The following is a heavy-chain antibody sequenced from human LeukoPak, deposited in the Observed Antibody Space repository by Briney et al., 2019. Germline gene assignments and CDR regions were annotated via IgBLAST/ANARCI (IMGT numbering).Heavy chain of an antibody. CDR3: ARHYYDSSGYYFHFDY. J-gene: IGHJ4*02. CDR2: IYYSGST. V-gene: IGHV4-59*01. D-gene: IGHD3-22*01. Sequence: SETLSLTCTVFGDSIRSYYWSWIRQPPGKGLEWIGYIYYSGSTNYNPSLKSRVTISVDLSKNQFSLKLTSVTAADTAVYYCARHYYDSSGYYFHFDYWGQGTLVTVSS. CDR1: GDSIRSYY.